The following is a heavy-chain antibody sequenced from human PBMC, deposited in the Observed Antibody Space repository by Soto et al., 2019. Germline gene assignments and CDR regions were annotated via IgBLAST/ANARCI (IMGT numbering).Heavy chain of an antibody. V-gene: IGHV4-30-2*01. CDR2: IYHSGST. CDR1: GGSISSGGYS. D-gene: IGHD3-3*01. CDR3: ARAGGATIFGVVTHYYYYGMDV. Sequence: PSETLSLTCAVSGGSISSGGYSWSWIRQPPGKGLEWIGYIYHSGSTYYNPSLKSRVTISVDRSKNQFSLKLSSVTAADTAVYYCARAGGATIFGVVTHYYYYGMDVWGQGTTVTVSS. J-gene: IGHJ6*02.